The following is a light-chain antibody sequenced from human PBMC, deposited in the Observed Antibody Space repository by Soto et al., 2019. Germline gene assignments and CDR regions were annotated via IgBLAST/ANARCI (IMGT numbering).Light chain of an antibody. CDR2: AAS. CDR1: QSVGSN. J-gene: IGKJ5*01. CDR3: QQYNNWIT. V-gene: IGKV3-15*01. Sequence: EIVLTQSPGTLSLSPGERATLSCRASQSVGSNLAWYQQKPGHSPRLLIYAASNRATGVPARFSSSWSGTEFTLTIGTLQYEDFPVYYCQQYNNWITFGQGTRLEIK.